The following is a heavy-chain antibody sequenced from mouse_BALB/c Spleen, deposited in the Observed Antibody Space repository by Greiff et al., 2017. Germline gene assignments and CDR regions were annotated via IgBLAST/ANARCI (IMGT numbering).Heavy chain of an antibody. CDR1: GFTFSSYG. V-gene: IGHV5-6*02. CDR2: ISSGGSYT. J-gene: IGHJ2*01. D-gene: IGHD2-12*01. Sequence: EVKLVESGGDLVKPGGSLKLSCAASGFTFSSYGMSWVRQTPDKRLEWVATISSGGSYTYYPDSVKGRFTISRDNAKNTLYLQMSSLKSEDTAMYYCARRGRPDYFDYWGQGTTLTVSS. CDR3: ARRGRPDYFDY.